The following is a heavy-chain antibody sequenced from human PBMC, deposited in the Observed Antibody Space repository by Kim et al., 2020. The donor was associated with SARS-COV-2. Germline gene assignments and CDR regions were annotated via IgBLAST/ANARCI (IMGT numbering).Heavy chain of an antibody. V-gene: IGHV1-2*02. CDR3: AREVPHYGDSRGYYYYGMDV. CDR2: INPNSGGT. J-gene: IGHJ6*02. CDR1: GYTFTGYY. D-gene: IGHD4-17*01. Sequence: ASVKVSCKASGYTFTGYYMHWVRQAPGQGLEWMGWINPNSGGTNYAQKFQGRVTMTRDTSISTAYMKLSRLRSDDTAVYYCAREVPHYGDSRGYYYYGMDVWGQGTTVTVSS.